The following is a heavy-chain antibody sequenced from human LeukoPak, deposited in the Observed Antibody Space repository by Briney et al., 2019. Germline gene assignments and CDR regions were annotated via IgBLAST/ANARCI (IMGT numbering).Heavy chain of an antibody. CDR1: GGSISSSNW. D-gene: IGHD3-10*01. CDR2: IYHSGST. CDR3: ARDGYYGSGSDSPVDP. V-gene: IGHV4-4*02. J-gene: IGHJ5*02. Sequence: SETLSLTCAVSGGSISSSNWWSWVRQPPGKGLEWIGEIYHSGSTNYNPSLKSRVTISVDKSKNQFSLKLSSVTAADTAVYYCARDGYYGSGSDSPVDPWGQGTLVTVSS.